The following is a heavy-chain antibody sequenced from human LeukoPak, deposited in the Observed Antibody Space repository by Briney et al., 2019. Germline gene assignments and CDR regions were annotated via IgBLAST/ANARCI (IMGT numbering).Heavy chain of an antibody. V-gene: IGHV1-2*02. D-gene: IGHD1-26*01. Sequence: ASVKVSCKASGYTFTGYYMHWVRQAPGQGLEGMGWINPNSGVTNYAQKFRGRVTMTRDTSISTAYMELSRLTSDDTAIYYCASTKYSGSYALDYWGQGALVTVSS. CDR1: GYTFTGYY. CDR2: INPNSGVT. CDR3: ASTKYSGSYALDY. J-gene: IGHJ4*02.